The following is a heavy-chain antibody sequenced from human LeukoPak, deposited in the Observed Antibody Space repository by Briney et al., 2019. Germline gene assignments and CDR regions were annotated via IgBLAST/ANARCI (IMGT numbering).Heavy chain of an antibody. D-gene: IGHD3/OR15-3a*01. V-gene: IGHV3-7*03. CDR1: GFTFSGNW. CDR3: ARLGGVRACPHGALNW. J-gene: IGHJ4*02. Sequence: GGSLRLSCAASGFTFSGNWTSWVRQAPGKRLEWQATVTQDASEKYSVDSVKGRSTISRGNAKCSLFLQMNSLRAEDTAVYYCARLGGVRACPHGALNWWGQGTLVTVSS. CDR2: VTQDASEK.